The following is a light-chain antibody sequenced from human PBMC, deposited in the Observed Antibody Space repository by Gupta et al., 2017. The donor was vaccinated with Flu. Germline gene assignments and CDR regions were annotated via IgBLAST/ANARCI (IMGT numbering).Light chain of an antibody. V-gene: IGLV1-47*01. CDR1: SSNIGGNN. CDR3: AAWDDSLSGRV. Sequence: SLVPPPPSALGTPGQRVTISCSGSSSNIGGNNVFWYQQLPGTAPKLLIYRNTQRPSGVPDRFSGSKSGTSASLAISGLRSEDEADYYCAAWDDSLSGRVFGGGTKLTVL. J-gene: IGLJ3*02. CDR2: RNT.